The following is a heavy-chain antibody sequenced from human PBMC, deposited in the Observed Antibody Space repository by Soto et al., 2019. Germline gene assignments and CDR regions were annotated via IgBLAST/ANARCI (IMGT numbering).Heavy chain of an antibody. CDR2: ISSSSSTI. CDR1: GFTLSSYS. Sequence: EVLLVESGGGLVQPGGSLRLSCEASGFTLSSYSMNWARQAPGQGLEWVSYISSSSSTIYYADSVKGRFTISRDNAKNSLYLQMNSLRDEDTAVYYCARDNPRSSGWDVWGQGTTVTVSS. CDR3: ARDNPRSSGWDV. V-gene: IGHV3-48*02. J-gene: IGHJ6*02.